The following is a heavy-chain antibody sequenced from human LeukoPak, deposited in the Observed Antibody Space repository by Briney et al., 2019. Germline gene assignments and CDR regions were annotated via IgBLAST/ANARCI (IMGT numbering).Heavy chain of an antibody. CDR3: AKGAYDYVELGYFDY. Sequence: GGSLRLSCAASGFSFSNYAMSWVRQAPGKGLEWVSLIVSSSGSTFYADSVKGRFTISRDNSKNTLYLQMNSLRAEATAAYYCAKGAYDYVELGYFDYWGQGTLVTVSS. V-gene: IGHV3-23*01. CDR2: IVSSSGST. CDR1: GFSFSNYA. D-gene: IGHD5-12*01. J-gene: IGHJ4*02.